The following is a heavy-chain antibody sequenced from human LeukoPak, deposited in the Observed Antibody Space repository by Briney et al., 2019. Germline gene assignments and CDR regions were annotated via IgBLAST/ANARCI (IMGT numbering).Heavy chain of an antibody. CDR3: ARDLGIAVAGHY. CDR2: INPNSGGT. Sequence: ASAKVSCKASGYTFTGYYMHWVRQAPGQGLEWMGWINPNSGGTNYAQKFQGRVTMTRDTSISTAYMELSRLRSDDTAVYYCARDLGIAVAGHYWGQGTLVTVSS. CDR1: GYTFTGYY. J-gene: IGHJ4*02. V-gene: IGHV1-2*02. D-gene: IGHD6-19*01.